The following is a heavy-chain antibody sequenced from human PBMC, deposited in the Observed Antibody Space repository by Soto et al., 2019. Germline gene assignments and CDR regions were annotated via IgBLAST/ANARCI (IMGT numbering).Heavy chain of an antibody. D-gene: IGHD3-10*01. J-gene: IGHJ4*02. V-gene: IGHV1-69*02. CDR1: AGTFSSYT. Sequence: QVQLVQSGAEVKKPGSSVRVSCKASAGTFSSYTINWVRQAPGQGLEWMGRIIPMLGMSNYALRFQGRVTSIADKCPTTGYLGLNSLRSGDTGVYYCAAGYGSGRRAFDHWGQGTLVTVSS. CDR2: IIPMLGMS. CDR3: AAGYGSGRRAFDH.